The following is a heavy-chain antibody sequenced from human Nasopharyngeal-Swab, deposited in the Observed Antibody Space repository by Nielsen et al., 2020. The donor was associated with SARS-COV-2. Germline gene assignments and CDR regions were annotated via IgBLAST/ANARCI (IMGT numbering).Heavy chain of an antibody. J-gene: IGHJ6*02. V-gene: IGHV4-39*01. Sequence: WIRQPPGKGLEGIGSIYYSGSTYYNPSLKSRVTISVDTSKNQFSLKLSSVTAADTAVYYCASPLWFGELLPASYYYYGMDVWGQGTTVTVSS. D-gene: IGHD3-10*01. CDR3: ASPLWFGELLPASYYYYGMDV. CDR2: IYYSGST.